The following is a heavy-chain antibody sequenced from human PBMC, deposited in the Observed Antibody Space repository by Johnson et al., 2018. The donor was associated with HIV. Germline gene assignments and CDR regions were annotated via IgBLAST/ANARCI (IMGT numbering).Heavy chain of an antibody. Sequence: EVQLVESGGGVVQPGGSLRLSCAASGFTFDDYAMHWVRQAPGKGLDWVSRISWSSGTIGYADSVKGRFTVSRDNAKNTLYLQMNSLRAEDTAVYYCARGSRLAAVTLGTFDIWGQGTLVTVSS. D-gene: IGHD6-13*01. V-gene: IGHV3-9*01. CDR1: GFTFDDYA. CDR3: ARGSRLAAVTLGTFDI. CDR2: ISWSSGTI. J-gene: IGHJ3*02.